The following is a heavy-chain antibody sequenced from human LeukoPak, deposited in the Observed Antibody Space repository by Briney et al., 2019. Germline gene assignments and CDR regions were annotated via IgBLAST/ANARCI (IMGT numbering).Heavy chain of an antibody. CDR2: ISYDGSNK. J-gene: IGHJ4*02. D-gene: IGHD4-23*01. V-gene: IGHV3-30*18. CDR1: GFTFSRYG. CDR3: AKGAYGGNSVVDY. Sequence: AGSLRLSCAATGFTFSRYGVHWVRQAPGKGLEWGAFISYDGSNKYYADSVKGRFTISRDNSKNTPYMLLSSLRVEDTDVYYCAKGAYGGNSVVDYGGRGTLVTVSS.